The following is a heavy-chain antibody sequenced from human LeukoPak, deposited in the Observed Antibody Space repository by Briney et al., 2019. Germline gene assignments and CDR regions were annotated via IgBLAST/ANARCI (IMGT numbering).Heavy chain of an antibody. V-gene: IGHV3-23*01. CDR3: AKEISAAATDVIDY. D-gene: IGHD2-15*01. J-gene: IGHJ4*02. CDR1: GFTFSSYA. Sequence: GGSLRLSCAASGFTFSSYAMSRVRQAPGKGLEWVSTVSGSGGSTYYADSVKGRFTLSRDNSKNTLYLQMNSLRAEDTAVYYCAKEISAAATDVIDYWGQGTLVTVSS. CDR2: VSGSGGST.